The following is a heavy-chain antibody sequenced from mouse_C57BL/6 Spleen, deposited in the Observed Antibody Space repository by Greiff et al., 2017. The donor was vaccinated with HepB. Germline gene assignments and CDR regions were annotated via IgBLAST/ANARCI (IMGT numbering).Heavy chain of an antibody. Sequence: DVKLQESGPGLVKPSQSLSLTCSVTGYSITSGYYWTWIRQFPGNKLEWMGYISYDGSNNNNPSLKNRISITRDTSKNQFFLKLNSVTTEDTATYYGARASHYYGIRPFAYWGQGTTLTVSS. V-gene: IGHV3-6*01. CDR3: ARASHYYGIRPFAY. D-gene: IGHD1-1*01. J-gene: IGHJ2*01. CDR2: ISYDGSN. CDR1: GYSITSGYY.